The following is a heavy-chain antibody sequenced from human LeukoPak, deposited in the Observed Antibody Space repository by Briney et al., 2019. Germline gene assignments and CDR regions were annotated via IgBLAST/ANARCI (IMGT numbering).Heavy chain of an antibody. V-gene: IGHV4-39*01. Sequence: KTSETLSLTCTVSGGYISTSNYYWGWIRQPPGKGLEWIGNIYYSGSTYYNPSLKSRVSLSLDTSMNQFSLKVNSPTVADTAVYYCARFFYHDASRPPFWGQGTLVAVSS. D-gene: IGHD3-16*01. CDR1: GGYISTSNYY. CDR3: ARFFYHDASRPPF. CDR2: IYYSGST. J-gene: IGHJ4*02.